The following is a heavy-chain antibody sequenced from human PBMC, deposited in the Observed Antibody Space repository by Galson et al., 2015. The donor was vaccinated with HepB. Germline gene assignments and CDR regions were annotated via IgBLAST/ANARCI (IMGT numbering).Heavy chain of an antibody. CDR2: ISSSSSYI. V-gene: IGHV3-21*01. J-gene: IGHJ6*02. CDR3: ARDLVPYKDYYDSSGFGMDV. CDR1: GFTFSSYS. Sequence: SLRLSCAASGFTFSSYSMNWVRQAPGKGLEWVSSISSSSSYIYYADSVKGRFTISRDKAKNSLYLQMNSLRAEDTAVYYCARDLVPYKDYYDSSGFGMDVWGQGTTVTVSS. D-gene: IGHD3-22*01.